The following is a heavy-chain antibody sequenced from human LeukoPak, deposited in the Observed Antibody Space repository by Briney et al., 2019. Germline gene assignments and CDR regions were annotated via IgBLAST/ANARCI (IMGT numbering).Heavy chain of an antibody. CDR2: IYTSGST. CDR1: GGSIRSYY. D-gene: IGHD4-23*01. CDR3: ARFDYGGNPGWFDP. V-gene: IGHV4-4*07. Sequence: PSETLSLTCTVSGGSIRSYYRSWIRQPAGKGLECIGRIYTSGSTNYNPSLKSRVTMSVDTSKTQFSLKLSSVTAADTAVYYCARFDYGGNPGWFDPWGQGTLVTVSS. J-gene: IGHJ5*02.